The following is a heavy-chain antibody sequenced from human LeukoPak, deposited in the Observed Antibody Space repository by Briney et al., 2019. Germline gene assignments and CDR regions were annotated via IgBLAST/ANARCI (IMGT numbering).Heavy chain of an antibody. CDR3: ARFYYDSSGYYPFLDY. CDR2: IYSIGST. V-gene: IGHV4-4*07. D-gene: IGHD3-22*01. J-gene: IGHJ4*02. CDR1: GHSISTYY. Sequence: SETLSLTCTVSGHSISTYYWSWIRQPAGKGLEWIGRIYSIGSTNYNPSLKSRVTMSVDTSKNQFSLRLTSVTVADTAVYYCARFYYDSSGYYPFLDYWGQGILVTVSS.